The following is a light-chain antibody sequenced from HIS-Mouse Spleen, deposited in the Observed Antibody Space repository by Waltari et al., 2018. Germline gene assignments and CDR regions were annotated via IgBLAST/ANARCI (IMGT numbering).Light chain of an antibody. J-gene: IGLJ3*02. CDR1: RRDVGSYNL. CDR2: EGS. Sequence: QSALTQPASVSGSPGPSITISCTGPRRDVGSYNLVPWYQPPPGKAPKLMIYEGSKRPSGVSNRFSGSKSGNTASLTISGLQAEDEADYYCCSYAGSSTWVFGGGTKLTVL. V-gene: IGLV2-23*01. CDR3: CSYAGSSTWV.